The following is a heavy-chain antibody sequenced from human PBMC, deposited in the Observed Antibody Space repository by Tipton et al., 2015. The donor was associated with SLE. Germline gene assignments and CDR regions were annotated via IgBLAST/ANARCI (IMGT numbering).Heavy chain of an antibody. CDR1: GFSFSNHW. V-gene: IGHV3-20*04. Sequence: SLRLSCIGSGFSFSNHWMTWVRQAPGKGLEWVSTINWNGGGTTYADSVKGRFTISRDNAKNSLYLQMNSLRAEDTALYYCARVMTTVTDNWFDSWGQGTLVTVSS. J-gene: IGHJ5*01. CDR2: INWNGGGT. D-gene: IGHD4-11*01. CDR3: ARVMTTVTDNWFDS.